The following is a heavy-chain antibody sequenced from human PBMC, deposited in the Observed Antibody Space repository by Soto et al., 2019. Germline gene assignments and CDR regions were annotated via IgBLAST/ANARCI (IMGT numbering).Heavy chain of an antibody. V-gene: IGHV1-18*01. D-gene: IGHD3-3*01. CDR1: VYTFNSYG. CDR2: ISAYNGNT. J-gene: IGHJ5*02. Sequence: PSVKVCCKASVYTFNSYGISWVRQAHKQGLEWMGWISAYNGNTNYAQKLQGRVTMTTDTSTSTAYMELRSLRSDDTAVYYCARDKPENYDFWSGYYTRWFDPWGQGTLVTVSS. CDR3: ARDKPENYDFWSGYYTRWFDP.